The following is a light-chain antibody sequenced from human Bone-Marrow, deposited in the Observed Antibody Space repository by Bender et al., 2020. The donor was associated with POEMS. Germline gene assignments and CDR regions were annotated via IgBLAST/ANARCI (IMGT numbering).Light chain of an antibody. V-gene: IGLV1-40*02. CDR1: SANIGAGFD. CDR3: AVWDDSLNGWV. J-gene: IGLJ3*02. CDR2: RNT. Sequence: QSVLTQPPSVSGAPGQRVTISCTGNSANIGAGFDVHWYQQVPGTAPKLLIYRNTDRPSEVPDRFSGSRSGTSASLAISGLQSEDEADYYCAVWDDSLNGWVFGGGTKLTVL.